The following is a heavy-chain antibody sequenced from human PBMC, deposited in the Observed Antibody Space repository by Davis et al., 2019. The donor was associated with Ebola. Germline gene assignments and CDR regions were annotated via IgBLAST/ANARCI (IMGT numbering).Heavy chain of an antibody. D-gene: IGHD2-2*01. CDR2: INHSGRT. J-gene: IGHJ4*02. Sequence: MPSETLSLTCAVYGGSFSGYYWSWIRHPPGKGLEWIGEINHSGRTNYNPSLKSRVTISVDTSKNQFSLKLSSVTAADTAVYYCTRGRRYCSSTSCYYYFDYWGQGTLVTVSS. V-gene: IGHV4-34*01. CDR1: GGSFSGYY. CDR3: TRGRRYCSSTSCYYYFDY.